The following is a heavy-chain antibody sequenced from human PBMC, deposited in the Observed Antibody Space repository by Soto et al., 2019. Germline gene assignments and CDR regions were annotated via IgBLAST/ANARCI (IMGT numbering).Heavy chain of an antibody. D-gene: IGHD6-13*01. CDR2: ISSSSSYI. CDR1: GFTFSSYS. J-gene: IGHJ6*02. V-gene: IGHV3-21*01. CDR3: ARDGESSSWFSVYYGMDV. Sequence: GGSLRLSCAASGFTFSSYSMNWVRQAPGKGLEWVSSISSSSSYIYYADSVKGRFTISRDNAKNSLDLQMNSLRAEDTAVYYCARDGESSSWFSVYYGMDVWGQGTTVTVSS.